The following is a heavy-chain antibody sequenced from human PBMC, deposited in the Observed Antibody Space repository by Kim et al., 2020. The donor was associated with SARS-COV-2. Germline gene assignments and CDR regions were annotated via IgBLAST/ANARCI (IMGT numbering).Heavy chain of an antibody. D-gene: IGHD6-19*01. CDR1: GFTFSSYA. J-gene: IGHJ3*02. CDR2: ISSNGGST. V-gene: IGHV3-64D*09. CDR3: VKDLGYSSGWYFRAFDI. Sequence: GGSLRLSCSASGFTFSSYAMHWVRQAPGKGLEYVSAISSNGGSTYYADSVKGRFTISRDNSKNTLYLQMSSLRAEDTAVYYCVKDLGYSSGWYFRAFDIWGQGTMVTVSS.